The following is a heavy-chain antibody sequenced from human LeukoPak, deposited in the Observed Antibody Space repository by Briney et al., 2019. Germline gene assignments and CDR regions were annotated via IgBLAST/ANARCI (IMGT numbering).Heavy chain of an antibody. CDR3: TRGGGAAGFDF. D-gene: IGHD6-13*01. J-gene: IGHJ4*02. Sequence: SQTLSLTCAISGDSVSSNSAVWNWIRQSPSRGLEWLGRTYYRSRWYNDYAVSVKSRISVNPDTSKNQFSLQLNSVTPEDTAVYYCTRGGGAAGFDFWGQGTLVTVSS. CDR2: TYYRSRWYN. CDR1: GDSVSSNSAV. V-gene: IGHV6-1*01.